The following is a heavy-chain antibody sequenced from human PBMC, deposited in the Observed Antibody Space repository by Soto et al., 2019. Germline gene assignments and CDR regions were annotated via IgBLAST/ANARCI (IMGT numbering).Heavy chain of an antibody. CDR1: GGSISSYY. V-gene: IGHV4-59*08. J-gene: IGHJ6*02. CDR2: ISYSGST. Sequence: QVQLQESGPGLVKPSETLSLTCTVSGGSISSYYWTWIRQPPGKGLECIGYISYSGSTNYNSSLTIPSXXSXDXXKNHLPLNLSSVTAADTAVYYCARLSTYYYYAMDVWGQGTTVTVSS. CDR3: ARLSTYYYYAMDV.